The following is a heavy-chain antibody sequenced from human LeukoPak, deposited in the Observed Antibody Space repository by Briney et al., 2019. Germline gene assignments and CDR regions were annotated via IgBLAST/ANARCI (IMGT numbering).Heavy chain of an antibody. CDR3: AKDGGDYFDY. CDR1: GFTFTSYA. Sequence: GGSLRLSCAASGFTFTSYAMSWVRQAPGKGLEWVSVISGSGGSTYYADSVKGRFTISRDNSKNTLYLQVNSLRAEDTAVYYCAKDGGDYFDYWGQGTLVTVSS. J-gene: IGHJ4*02. V-gene: IGHV3-23*01. D-gene: IGHD4-17*01. CDR2: ISGSGGST.